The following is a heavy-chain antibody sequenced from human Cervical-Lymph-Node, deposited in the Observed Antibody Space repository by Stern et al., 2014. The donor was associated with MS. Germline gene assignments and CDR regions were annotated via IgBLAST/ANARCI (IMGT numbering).Heavy chain of an antibody. CDR3: VDGGWYADY. CDR2: IKTKADGGTT. CDR1: GFTFSNAW. J-gene: IGHJ4*02. Sequence: VQLVQSGGGLVKPGGSLRLSCAASGFTFSNAWMSWVRQAPGKGLEWVGRIKTKADGGTTDYAVPVKGRFIILRDDSKNTLYLQMNSLKTEDTAIYYCVDGGWYADYWGQGTLVTVSS. V-gene: IGHV3-15*01. D-gene: IGHD6-19*01.